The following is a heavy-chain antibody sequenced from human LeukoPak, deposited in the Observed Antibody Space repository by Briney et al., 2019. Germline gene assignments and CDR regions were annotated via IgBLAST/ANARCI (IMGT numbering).Heavy chain of an antibody. CDR3: ARHAYRFDPYWFDP. D-gene: IGHD1-26*01. V-gene: IGHV4-59*08. Sequence: PSETLSLTCTVSGGSISSYYWSWIRQPPGKGLEWIGYIYYGGSTNYNPSLRSRVTISVDTSKNQFSLKLSSVTAADTAVYYCARHAYRFDPYWFDPWGQGTLVTVSS. CDR1: GGSISSYY. J-gene: IGHJ5*02. CDR2: IYYGGST.